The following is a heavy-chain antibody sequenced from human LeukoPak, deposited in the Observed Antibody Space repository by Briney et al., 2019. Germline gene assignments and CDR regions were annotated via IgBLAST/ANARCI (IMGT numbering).Heavy chain of an antibody. V-gene: IGHV4-61*02. Sequence: SQTLSLTCTVSGGSISSGSYYWSWIRQPAGKGLEWIGRIYTSGSTNYDPSLKGRVTISVDTSKNQFSLKLSSVTAADTAVYYCARTIPDYTRYSSGWYEGGYYFDYWGQGTLVTVSS. D-gene: IGHD6-19*01. CDR3: ARTIPDYTRYSSGWYEGGYYFDY. J-gene: IGHJ4*02. CDR1: GGSISSGSYY. CDR2: IYTSGST.